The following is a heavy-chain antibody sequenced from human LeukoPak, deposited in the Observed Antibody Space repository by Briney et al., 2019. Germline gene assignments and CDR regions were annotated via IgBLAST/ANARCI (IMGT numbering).Heavy chain of an antibody. Sequence: PGGSLRLSCAASGFTFSSCEMNWVRQAPGKGLEWVSYISSSGSTIYYADSVKGRFTISRDNAKNSLYLQMNSLRAEDTAVYYCARDAYGSGSYYSPGPFDYWGQRTLVTVSS. CDR3: ARDAYGSGSYYSPGPFDY. CDR2: ISSSGSTI. D-gene: IGHD3-10*01. J-gene: IGHJ4*02. V-gene: IGHV3-48*03. CDR1: GFTFSSCE.